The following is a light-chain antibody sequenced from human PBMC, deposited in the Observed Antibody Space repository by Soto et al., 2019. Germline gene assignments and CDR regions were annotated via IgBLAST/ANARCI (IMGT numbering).Light chain of an antibody. Sequence: NFMLTQPHSVSESPGKTVTISCTRSSGSIASNYVQWYQQRPGSAPTTVIYEDNQRPSGVPDRFSGSIDSSSNSASLTISGLATEDAADSYCQSYVSINGVVGGGTTLPFL. CDR1: SGSIASNY. CDR3: QSYVSINGV. CDR2: EDN. V-gene: IGLV6-57*04. J-gene: IGLJ2*01.